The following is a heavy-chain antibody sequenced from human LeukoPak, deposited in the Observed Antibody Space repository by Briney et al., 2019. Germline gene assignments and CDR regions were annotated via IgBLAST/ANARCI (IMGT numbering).Heavy chain of an antibody. CDR3: SRSVPAPKEFDY. J-gene: IGHJ4*02. D-gene: IGHD2-2*01. CDR1: GASMSSYY. Sequence: SETLSLTCTVSGASMSSYYWNWIRQSPGKGLEWIGYIFPGGSTNSNPSLKSRVIISVDTSKNQFSLKLSSVTAADTAIYYCSRSVPAPKEFDYLGQGTLVTVSS. V-gene: IGHV4-4*09. CDR2: IFPGGST.